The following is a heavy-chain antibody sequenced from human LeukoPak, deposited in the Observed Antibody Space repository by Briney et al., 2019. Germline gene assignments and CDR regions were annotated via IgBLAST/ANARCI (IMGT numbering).Heavy chain of an antibody. J-gene: IGHJ3*02. CDR3: ASAFDWFDAFDI. V-gene: IGHV3-74*01. D-gene: IGHD3-9*01. Sequence: PGRSLRLSCAASGFTFSSYWMHWVRQAPGKGLVWVSRINSDGSSTSYADSVKGRFTISRDNAKNTLYLQMNSLRAEDTAVYYCASAFDWFDAFDIWGQGTMVTVSS. CDR1: GFTFSSYW. CDR2: INSDGSST.